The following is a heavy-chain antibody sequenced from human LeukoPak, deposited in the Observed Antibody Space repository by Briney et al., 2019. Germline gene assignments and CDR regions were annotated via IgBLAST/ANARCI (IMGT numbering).Heavy chain of an antibody. Sequence: PSQTLSLTCTVSGGSISSGDYYWSWIRQPPGKGLEWIGYIYYSGSTYYNPSLKSRVTISVDTSKNQFSLKLSSVTAADTAVYYCAREFGHKTYYYGSGSYYNGGRPVDYWGQGTLVTVSS. CDR2: IYYSGST. V-gene: IGHV4-30-4*08. CDR1: GGSISSGDYY. D-gene: IGHD3-10*01. J-gene: IGHJ4*02. CDR3: AREFGHKTYYYGSGSYYNGGRPVDY.